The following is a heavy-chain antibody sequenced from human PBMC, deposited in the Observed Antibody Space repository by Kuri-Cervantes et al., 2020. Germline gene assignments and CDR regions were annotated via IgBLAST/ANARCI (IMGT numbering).Heavy chain of an antibody. CDR2: IYHSGST. J-gene: IGHJ3*02. Sequence: SETLSLTCAVSGGSISSGGYSWSWIRQPPGKGLEWIGYIYHSGSTYYNPSLKSRVTISVDRSKNQFSLKLSSVTAADTAVYYCARSGVITTAFDIWGQGTMVTVSS. CDR3: ARSGVITTAFDI. CDR1: GGSISSGGYS. V-gene: IGHV4-30-2*01. D-gene: IGHD3-22*01.